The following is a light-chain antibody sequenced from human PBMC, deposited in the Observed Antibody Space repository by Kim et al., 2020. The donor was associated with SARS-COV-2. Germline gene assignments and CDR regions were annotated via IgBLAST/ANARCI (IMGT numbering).Light chain of an antibody. CDR3: QAWDSSTVV. V-gene: IGLV3-1*01. CDR1: KLGDKY. CDR2: QDN. J-gene: IGLJ2*01. Sequence: SYELTQPPSVSVSPGQTASITCSGDKLGDKYACWYQQKPGQSPVLVIYQDNERPSGIPERFSGSNSGNTATLTISGTQAMDEADYYCQAWDSSTVV.